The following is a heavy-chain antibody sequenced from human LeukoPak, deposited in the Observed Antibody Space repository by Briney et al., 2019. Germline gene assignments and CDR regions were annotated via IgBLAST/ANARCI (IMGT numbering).Heavy chain of an antibody. CDR1: GGSLGGYY. CDR3: ARGRVTLGRPIDV. D-gene: IGHD2-21*02. CDR2: MNHSGSS. V-gene: IGHV4-34*01. Sequence: PSETLSLACGVSGGSLGGYYWSWIRQAPGKGLQWIGEMNHSGSSNYNPSLKSRVTMSVDMSRNRVSLNLTSVTAADTALYFCARGRVTLGRPIDVWGQGTVVTVSS. J-gene: IGHJ3*01.